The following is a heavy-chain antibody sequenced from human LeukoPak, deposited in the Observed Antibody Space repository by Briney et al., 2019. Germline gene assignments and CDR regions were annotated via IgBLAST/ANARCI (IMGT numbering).Heavy chain of an antibody. CDR1: TSH. Sequence: ASVKVSCKATSHISWVRQAPGQGLEWMAWIGSYEGDTYYAQNFRDRLTVTSDTSTGTVYLHLRSLRPDDTAVYYCARDFWNFDDSGGYNRDFDSWGQGTLVTVSS. V-gene: IGHV1-18*04. D-gene: IGHD1-1*01. CDR3: ARDFWNFDDSGGYNRDFDS. J-gene: IGHJ5*01. CDR2: IGSYEGDT.